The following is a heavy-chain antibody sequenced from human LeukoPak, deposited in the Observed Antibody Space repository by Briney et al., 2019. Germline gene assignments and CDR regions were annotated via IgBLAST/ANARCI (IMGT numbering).Heavy chain of an antibody. CDR3: ARELSYFDY. J-gene: IGHJ4*02. V-gene: IGHV3-7*01. CDR1: GFTFSSYW. Sequence: GGSLRLSCAASGFTFSSYWMSWVRQAPGKGLEWVANIKQDGSNKYYADSVKGRFTISRDNSKNTLYLQMNSLRAEDTAVYYCARELSYFDYWGQGTLVTVSS. CDR2: IKQDGSNK.